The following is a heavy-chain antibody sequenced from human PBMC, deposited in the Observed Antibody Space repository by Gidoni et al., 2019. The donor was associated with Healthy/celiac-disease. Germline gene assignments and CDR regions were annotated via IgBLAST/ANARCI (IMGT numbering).Heavy chain of an antibody. CDR1: GFTFSSYW. D-gene: IGHD5-12*01. CDR2: INSDGSST. V-gene: IGHV3-74*01. CDR3: VEENRDGYISSFDY. Sequence: EVQLVESGGGLVQPGGSLRLSCAASGFTFSSYWMHWVRQAPGKGLVWVSRINSDGSSTSYADSVKGRFTISRDNAKNTLYLQMNSLRAEDTAVYYCVEENRDGYISSFDYWGQGTLVTVSS. J-gene: IGHJ4*02.